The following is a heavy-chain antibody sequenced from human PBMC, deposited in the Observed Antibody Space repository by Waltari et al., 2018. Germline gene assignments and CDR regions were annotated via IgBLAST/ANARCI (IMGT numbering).Heavy chain of an antibody. CDR1: GGTFSSYA. Sequence: QVQLVQSGAEVKKPGSSVKVSCKAYGGTFSSYAISWMRQAPGQGLEWMGRIIPIFGTANYAQKFQGRVTITADKSTSTAYMELSSLRSEDTAVYYCAREFQLVRPYYYYYGMDVWGQGTTVTVSS. CDR3: AREFQLVRPYYYYYGMDV. CDR2: IIPIFGTA. D-gene: IGHD6-13*01. J-gene: IGHJ6*02. V-gene: IGHV1-69*08.